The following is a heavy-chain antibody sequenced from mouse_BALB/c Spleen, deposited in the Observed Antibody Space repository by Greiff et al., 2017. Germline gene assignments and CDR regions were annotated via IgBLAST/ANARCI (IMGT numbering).Heavy chain of an antibody. D-gene: IGHD2-10*01. J-gene: IGHJ4*01. V-gene: IGHV14-3*02. CDR3: ARGAYSGYAMDY. CDR2: IDPANGNT. Sequence: VQLQQSGAELVRSGASVKLSCTASGFNIKDYYMHWVKQRPEQGLEWIGRIDPANGNTKYDPKFQGKATITADTSSNTAYLQLSSLTSEDTAVYYCARGAYSGYAMDYWGQGTSVTVSS. CDR1: GFNIKDYY.